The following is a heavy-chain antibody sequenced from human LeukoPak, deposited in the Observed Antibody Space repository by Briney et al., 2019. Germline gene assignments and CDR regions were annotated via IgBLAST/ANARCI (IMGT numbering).Heavy chain of an antibody. V-gene: IGHV1-69*13. CDR1: GGTFSIYA. Sequence: SVTVSCTASGGTFSIYAISWVRQAPGQGLEWMGGTIPIFGTANYAQKFQGRVTITADESTSTAYMELSSLRSEDTAVYYCARAVDYYDSSGYYLDAFDIWGQGTMVTVSS. D-gene: IGHD3-22*01. J-gene: IGHJ3*02. CDR2: TIPIFGTA. CDR3: ARAVDYYDSSGYYLDAFDI.